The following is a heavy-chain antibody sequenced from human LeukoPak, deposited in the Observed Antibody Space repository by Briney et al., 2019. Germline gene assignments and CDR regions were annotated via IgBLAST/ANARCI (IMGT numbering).Heavy chain of an antibody. V-gene: IGHV3-7*01. D-gene: IGHD3-22*01. Sequence: GGSLRLSCTASGFTFHNYWMNWVRQAPGKGLEWVANINQYQSETYYVDSVKGRFTISRDNGKKSLYLEMNTLRAEDTAVYYFTRTNCYESSGYGEYFQQWGQGTLVTVSS. CDR2: INQYQSET. J-gene: IGHJ1*01. CDR1: GFTFHNYW. CDR3: TRTNCYESSGYGEYFQQ.